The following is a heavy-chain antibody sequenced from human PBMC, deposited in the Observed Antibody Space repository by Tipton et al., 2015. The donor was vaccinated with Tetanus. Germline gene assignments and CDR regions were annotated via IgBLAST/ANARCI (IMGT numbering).Heavy chain of an antibody. J-gene: IGHJ3*01. V-gene: IGHV4-4*09. CDR2: VYNDWDI. Sequence: TLFLTCTVSGVSVRDNYWSWIRQPPGKRLEWVGYVYNDWDINYNPSLASRVALSIDTYENQISLRLNFVSVADTAVYYCARLTGARSFDVWGQGTAVTVSS. CDR1: GVSVRDNY. D-gene: IGHD1-20*01. CDR3: ARLTGARSFDV.